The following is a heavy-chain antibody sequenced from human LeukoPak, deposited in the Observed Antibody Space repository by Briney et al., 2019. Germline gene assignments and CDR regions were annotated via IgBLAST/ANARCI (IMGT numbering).Heavy chain of an antibody. D-gene: IGHD6-19*01. V-gene: IGHV4-59*01. CDR2: IYYSGST. CDR1: GGSLSSYY. Sequence: SETLSLTCTVSGGSLSSYYWSWIRQPPGKGLEWIGYIYYSGSTNYNPSLKSRVTISVDTSKNQFSLKLSSVTAADTAVYYCARAGRSDGWYFDYWGQGTLVAVSS. CDR3: ARAGRSDGWYFDY. J-gene: IGHJ4*02.